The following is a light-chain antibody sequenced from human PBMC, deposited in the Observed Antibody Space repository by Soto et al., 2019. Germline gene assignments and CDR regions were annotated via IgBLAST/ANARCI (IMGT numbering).Light chain of an antibody. J-gene: IGLJ1*01. CDR3: CSYAGSSRYV. CDR1: SSDVGSYNL. CDR2: EGS. Sequence: QSALTQPASVSGSPGQSITISCTGTSSDVGSYNLVSWYQQHPGKAPKLMIYEGSKRPSGVSNPFSGSKSGNTASLTISGLQAEDEADYSCCSYAGSSRYVFGTGTKLTVL. V-gene: IGLV2-23*01.